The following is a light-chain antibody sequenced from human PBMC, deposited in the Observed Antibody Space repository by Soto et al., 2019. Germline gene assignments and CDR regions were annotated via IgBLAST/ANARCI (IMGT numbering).Light chain of an antibody. J-gene: IGLJ1*01. CDR1: SSDVGRYKY. CDR2: EVT. V-gene: IGLV2-23*02. Sequence: QSALTQPASVSGSPGQWVTISCTGSSSDVGRYKYVSWYQQHPGKAPKLMIYEVTERPSGVSDRFSGSKSGNTASLTISGLQAEDEADYYCCSYAGGNIHFVFGTGTKLTVL. CDR3: CSYAGGNIHFV.